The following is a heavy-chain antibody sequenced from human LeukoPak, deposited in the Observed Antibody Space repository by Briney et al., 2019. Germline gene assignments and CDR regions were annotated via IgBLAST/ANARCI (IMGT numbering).Heavy chain of an antibody. CDR3: ARGPLTLRSVLNPHVDI. CDR1: GGSISSGGYY. V-gene: IGHV4-31*03. CDR2: IYYSGST. J-gene: IGHJ3*02. D-gene: IGHD3-10*02. Sequence: PSETLSLTCTVSGGSISSGGYYWSWIRQHPGKGLEWIGYIYYSGSTYYNPSLKSRVTISVDMSKNQFSLKLSSVTAADTAVYYCARGPLTLRSVLNPHVDIWGQGTMVTVSS.